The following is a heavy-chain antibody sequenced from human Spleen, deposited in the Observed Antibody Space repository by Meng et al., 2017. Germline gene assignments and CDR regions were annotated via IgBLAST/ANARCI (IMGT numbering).Heavy chain of an antibody. D-gene: IGHD4-17*01. J-gene: IGHJ4*02. Sequence: AQLVQSGAEVKSPGASVKVSCKPSGYNFPDYYIHWVRQAPGQGLEWMGRIDPKNGDTHYAQKFQGRVTMTGDTSISTAYMDLSGLRSDDTAVYYCAGYGDSREVDYWGQGTLVTVSS. V-gene: IGHV1-2*06. CDR1: GYNFPDYY. CDR2: IDPKNGDT. CDR3: AGYGDSREVDY.